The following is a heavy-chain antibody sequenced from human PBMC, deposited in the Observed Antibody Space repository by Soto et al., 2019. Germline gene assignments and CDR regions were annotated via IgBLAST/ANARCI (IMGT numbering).Heavy chain of an antibody. CDR2: IYYSGST. D-gene: IGHD6-19*01. Sequence: PSETLSLTCTVSGGSISSGGYYWSWIRQPPGKGLEWIGYIYYSGSTNYNPSLKSRVTISVDTSKNQFSLKVRSVTAADTAVYYCARRVEWLVPGNWFDPWGQGTLVTVSS. V-gene: IGHV4-61*08. CDR1: GGSISSGGYY. J-gene: IGHJ5*02. CDR3: ARRVEWLVPGNWFDP.